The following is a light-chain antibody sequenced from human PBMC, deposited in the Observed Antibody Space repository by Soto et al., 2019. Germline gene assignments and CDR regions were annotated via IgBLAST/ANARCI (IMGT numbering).Light chain of an antibody. V-gene: IGKV3-20*01. CDR3: QQYNDWPT. CDR2: GAS. CDR1: QSVSSSY. Sequence: EIVLTQSPGTLSLSPGERATLSCRASQSVSSSYLAWYQQKPGQAPRLLIYGASSRATGIPGRFSGSGSGTDFTLTISRLEPEDFAVYYCQQYNDWPTFGQGTKVDIK. J-gene: IGKJ1*01.